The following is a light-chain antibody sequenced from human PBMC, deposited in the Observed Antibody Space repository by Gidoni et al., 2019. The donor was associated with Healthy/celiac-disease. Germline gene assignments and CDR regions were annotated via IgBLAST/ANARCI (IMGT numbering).Light chain of an antibody. CDR1: QSISSY. V-gene: IGKV1-39*01. CDR3: QQSYSTPQT. Sequence: IQMTQSPSSLSASVGDRVTITCRASQSISSYLNWYQQKPGKAPMLLIYAASSLQSGVPSRFSGSGSVTDFTLTISSLQPEDFATYYCQQSYSTPQTFGPXTKVDIK. J-gene: IGKJ3*01. CDR2: AAS.